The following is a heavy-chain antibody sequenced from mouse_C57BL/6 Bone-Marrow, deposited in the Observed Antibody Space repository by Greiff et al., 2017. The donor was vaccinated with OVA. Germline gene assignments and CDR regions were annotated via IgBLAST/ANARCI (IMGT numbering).Heavy chain of an antibody. Sequence: EVKLMESGGGLVQPGGSLSLSCAASGFTFTDYYMSWVRQPPGKALEWLGFIRNKANGYTTEYSASVKGRFTISRDNSQSILYLQMIALRAEDSATYYCARWDWASWFAYWGQGTLVTVSA. J-gene: IGHJ3*01. V-gene: IGHV7-3*01. CDR1: GFTFTDYY. CDR3: ARWDWASWFAY. D-gene: IGHD4-1*01. CDR2: IRNKANGYTT.